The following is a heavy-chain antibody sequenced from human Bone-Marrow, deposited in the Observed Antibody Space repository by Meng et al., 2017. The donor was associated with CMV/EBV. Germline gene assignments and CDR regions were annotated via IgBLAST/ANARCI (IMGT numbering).Heavy chain of an antibody. Sequence: GESLKISCAASGFTFSSYAMSWVRQAPGKGLEWVSAISGSGGSTYYADSVKGRFTISRDNSKNTLYLQMYSLRAEDTALYYCASAYEGTGWGQGTLVTVSS. CDR2: ISGSGGST. V-gene: IGHV3-23*01. J-gene: IGHJ4*02. CDR1: GFTFSSYA. CDR3: ASAYEGTG. D-gene: IGHD3-22*01.